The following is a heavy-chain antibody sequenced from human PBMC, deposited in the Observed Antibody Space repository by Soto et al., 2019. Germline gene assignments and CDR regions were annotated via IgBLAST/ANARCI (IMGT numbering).Heavy chain of an antibody. J-gene: IGHJ4*02. CDR1: GYTFTSYA. Sequence: ASAKASCKASGYTFTSYAMHWVRQAPGQRLEWMGWINAGNGNTKYSQKFQGRVTITRDTSASTAYMELSSLRSEDTAVYYCARDADAYYYDSSGYPLFWGQGTLVTVSS. CDR3: ARDADAYYYDSSGYPLF. D-gene: IGHD3-22*01. V-gene: IGHV1-3*01. CDR2: INAGNGNT.